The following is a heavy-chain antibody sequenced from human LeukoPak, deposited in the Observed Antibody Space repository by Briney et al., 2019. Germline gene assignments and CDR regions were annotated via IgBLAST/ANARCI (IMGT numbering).Heavy chain of an antibody. J-gene: IGHJ4*02. CDR1: EFTVSSNY. V-gene: IGHV3-66*02. D-gene: IGHD3-3*01. CDR2: IYSGGST. CDR3: ASRPVGITIFGVARDY. Sequence: PGGSLRLSCAASEFTVSSNYMSWVRQAPGKGLEWVSVIYSGGSTYYADSVKGRFTISRDNSKNTLYLQMNSLRAEDTAVYYCASRPVGITIFGVARDYWGQGTLVTVSS.